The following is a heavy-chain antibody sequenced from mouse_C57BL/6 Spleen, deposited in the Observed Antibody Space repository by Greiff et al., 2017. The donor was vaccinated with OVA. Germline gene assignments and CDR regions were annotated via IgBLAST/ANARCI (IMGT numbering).Heavy chain of an antibody. CDR3: ARQLGRGYAMDY. D-gene: IGHD4-1*02. CDR1: GYTFTDYY. CDR2: IFPGSGST. Sequence: QVHVKQSGPELVKPGASVKISCKASGYTFTDYYINWVKQRPGQGLEWIGWIFPGSGSTYYNEKFKGKATLTVDKSSSTAYMLLSSLTSEDSAVYFCARQLGRGYAMDYWGQGTSVTVSS. J-gene: IGHJ4*01. V-gene: IGHV1-75*01.